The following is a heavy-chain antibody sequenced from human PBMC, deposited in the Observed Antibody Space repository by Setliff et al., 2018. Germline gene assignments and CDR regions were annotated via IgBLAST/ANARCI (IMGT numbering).Heavy chain of an antibody. CDR3: ARDNTILGATDH. D-gene: IGHD1-26*01. Sequence: PSETLSLTCAVSGGSLNSGSYYWSWIRQSTERGLEWLGRLHTSGSTTYNPALNSRVTISVDTSTNQLSLRLTSLTAADTAVYFCARDNTILGATDHWGQGTLVTVSS. CDR2: LHTSGST. CDR1: GGSLNSGSYY. J-gene: IGHJ5*02. V-gene: IGHV4-61*02.